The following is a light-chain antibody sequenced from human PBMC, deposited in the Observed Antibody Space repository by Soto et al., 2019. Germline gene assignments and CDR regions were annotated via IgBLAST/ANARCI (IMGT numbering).Light chain of an antibody. J-gene: IGKJ2*01. Sequence: EIVLTQSPGTLSLSPGERSTLSFSSSQSVSSSYLAWYQQKPGQAPRLLIYGASSRATGIPDRFSGSGSGTDFTLTISRLEPEDFAVYYCQQYGSSPYTFGQGTKVDIK. CDR3: QQYGSSPYT. CDR2: GAS. V-gene: IGKV3-20*01. CDR1: QSVSSSY.